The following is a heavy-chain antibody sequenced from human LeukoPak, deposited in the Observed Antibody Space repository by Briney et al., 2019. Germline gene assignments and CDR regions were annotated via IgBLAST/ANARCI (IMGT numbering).Heavy chain of an antibody. CDR1: GFTFSSYA. Sequence: GGSLRLSCAASGFTFSSYAMNWVRQAPGKGLEWVSAISGSGGGTYYADSVKGRFTISRDNSKNTLYLQMNSLRAEDTAVYYCAKSIAAQEPYYFDYWGQGTLVTVSS. J-gene: IGHJ4*02. V-gene: IGHV3-23*01. D-gene: IGHD6-6*01. CDR3: AKSIAAQEPYYFDY. CDR2: ISGSGGGT.